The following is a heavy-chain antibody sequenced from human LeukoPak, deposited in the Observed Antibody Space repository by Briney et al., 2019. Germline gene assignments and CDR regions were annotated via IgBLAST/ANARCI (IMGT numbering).Heavy chain of an antibody. Sequence: GESLKISCKASGYSFTSYWIGWVRQMPGKGLEWMGIIYPGDSDTRYNPSFQGQVIISAGKSISTAYLQWSSLKASDSAMYYCVRGITMVRGVILYSMDVWGQGTTVTVSS. CDR3: VRGITMVRGVILYSMDV. D-gene: IGHD3-10*01. CDR1: GYSFTSYW. V-gene: IGHV5-51*01. J-gene: IGHJ6*02. CDR2: IYPGDSDT.